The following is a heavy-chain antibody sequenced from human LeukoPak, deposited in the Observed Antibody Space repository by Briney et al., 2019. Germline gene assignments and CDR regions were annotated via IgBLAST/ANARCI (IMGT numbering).Heavy chain of an antibody. CDR2: IIPIFGTA. D-gene: IGHD3-22*01. CDR3: ARDGGYYDSSGYYGDY. V-gene: IGHV1-69*13. CDR1: GGTFSSYA. Sequence: SVKVSCKASGGTFSSYAISWVRQAPGQGLEWMGGIIPIFGTANYAQKFQGRVTITADESTSTAYMELSSLRSEDTAVYYCARDGGYYDSSGYYGDYWGQGTLITVSS. J-gene: IGHJ4*02.